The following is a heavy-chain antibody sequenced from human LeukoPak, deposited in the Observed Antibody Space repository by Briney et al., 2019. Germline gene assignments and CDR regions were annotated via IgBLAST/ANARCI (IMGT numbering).Heavy chain of an antibody. CDR3: AREAGHLDIVVVPAASDY. J-gene: IGHJ4*02. V-gene: IGHV7-4-1*02. D-gene: IGHD2-2*01. CDR2: INTNTGNP. Sequence: ASVKVSCKASGYIFTNYAMNWVRQAPGQGLEWMGWINTNTGNPTYAQGFTGRFVFSLDTSVSTAYLQISSLKAEDTAVYYCAREAGHLDIVVVPAASDYWGQGTLVTVSS. CDR1: GYIFTNYA.